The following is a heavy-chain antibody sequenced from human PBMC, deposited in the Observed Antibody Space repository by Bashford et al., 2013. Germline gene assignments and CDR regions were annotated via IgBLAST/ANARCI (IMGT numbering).Heavy chain of an antibody. CDR1: GGSISSYY. J-gene: IGHJ6*02. CDR2: IYYSGST. Sequence: SETLSLTCTVSGGSISSYYWSWIRQPPGKGLEWIGYIYYSGSTKYNPSLKSRVTMSVDTSKNQFSLKVTSVTAADTAVYYCARYYCTNGVCYHFDYYGLNVWGQGTTVTVSS. D-gene: IGHD2-8*01. V-gene: IGHV4-59*08. CDR3: ARYYCTNGVCYHFDYYGLNV.